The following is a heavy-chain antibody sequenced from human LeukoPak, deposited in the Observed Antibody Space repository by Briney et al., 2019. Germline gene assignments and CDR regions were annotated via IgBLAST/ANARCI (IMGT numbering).Heavy chain of an antibody. CDR2: IHPNSSGT. Sequence: VASVKVSCTSSGYTFTGYYMHWERLAPGPGLEWMGWIHPNSSGTNYAKKFQGWVTMTRDTSISTAYMELSRLRSDDTAVYYCARGGYGDYYYYYGMDVWGQGTTVTVSS. CDR1: GYTFTGYY. CDR3: ARGGYGDYYYYYGMDV. J-gene: IGHJ6*02. V-gene: IGHV1-2*04. D-gene: IGHD4-17*01.